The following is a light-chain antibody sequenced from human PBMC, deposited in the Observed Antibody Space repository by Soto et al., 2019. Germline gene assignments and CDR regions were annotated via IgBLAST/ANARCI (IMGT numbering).Light chain of an antibody. CDR3: QQDSSWPWT. V-gene: IGKV3-20*01. J-gene: IGKJ4*01. CDR1: QSINSKY. CDR2: GAS. Sequence: EIVLTQTPRTLSLSPGERATLSCRASQSINSKYLAWYQQKLGQAPRLLIYGASNRATGIPDRFSGSGSGTDFTLSIISRQSEDLGVYYCQQDSSWPWTFGGGTKVDIK.